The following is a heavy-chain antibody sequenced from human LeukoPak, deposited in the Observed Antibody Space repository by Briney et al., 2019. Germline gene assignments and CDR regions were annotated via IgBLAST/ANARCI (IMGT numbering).Heavy chain of an antibody. J-gene: IGHJ4*02. V-gene: IGHV5-51*01. CDR2: IYPGDSDT. CDR3: ARRRDVYNSYHVDY. CDR1: GYSFTTYW. D-gene: IGHD5-24*01. Sequence: GESLKISCKGSGYSFTTYWIGWVRQMPGKGLEWIGIIYPGDSDTRYSPSFQGQVTISADKSISTAYLQWSSLKASDTAMYYCARRRDVYNSYHVDYWGQGTLVTVSS.